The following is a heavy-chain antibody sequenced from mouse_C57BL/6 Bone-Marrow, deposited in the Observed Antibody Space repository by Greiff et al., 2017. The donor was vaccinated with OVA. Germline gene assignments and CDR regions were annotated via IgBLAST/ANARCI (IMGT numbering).Heavy chain of an antibody. CDR1: GYTFTDYE. V-gene: IGHV1-15*01. J-gene: IGHJ3*01. CDR2: IDPETGGT. CDR3: TRSDDGYYRYWFAY. Sequence: LVESGAELVRPGASVTLSCEASGYTFTDYEMHWVKQTPVHGLEWIGAIDPETGGTAYNQKFKGKAILTADKSSSTAYMELRSLTSEDSAVYYCTRSDDGYYRYWFAYWGQGTLVTVSA. D-gene: IGHD2-3*01.